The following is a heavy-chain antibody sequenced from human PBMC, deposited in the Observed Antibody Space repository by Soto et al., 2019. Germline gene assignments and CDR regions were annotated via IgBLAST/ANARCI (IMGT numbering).Heavy chain of an antibody. CDR2: IKQDGSEK. CDR3: ARDHTLGWSQIDY. V-gene: IGHV3-7*01. J-gene: IGHJ4*02. CDR1: GFTFSSYW. D-gene: IGHD1-26*01. Sequence: GGSLRLSCAASGFTFSSYWMSWVRQAPGKGLEWVANIKQDGSEKYYVDSVKGRFTISRDNAKNSLYLQMNSLRAEDTAVYYCARDHTLGWSQIDYWGQGTLVTVSS.